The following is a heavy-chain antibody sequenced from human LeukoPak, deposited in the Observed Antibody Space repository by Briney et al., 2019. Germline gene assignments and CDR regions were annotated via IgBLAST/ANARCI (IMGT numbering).Heavy chain of an antibody. CDR2: IFYSGST. CDR1: GGSISSSSYY. CDR3: ARHSLAARLNYYYMDV. J-gene: IGHJ6*03. D-gene: IGHD6-6*01. Sequence: SETLSLTCTVSGGSISSSSYYWGWIRQPPGKGLEWIGSIFYSGSTCYNPSLKSRVTISVDTSKNQFSLKLSSVIAADTAVYYCARHSLAARLNYYYMDVWGKGTTVTVSS. V-gene: IGHV4-39*01.